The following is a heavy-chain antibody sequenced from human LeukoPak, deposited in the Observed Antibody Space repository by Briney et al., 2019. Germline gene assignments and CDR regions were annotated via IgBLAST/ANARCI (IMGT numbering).Heavy chain of an antibody. CDR2: ISGSGGST. D-gene: IGHD2-2*01. J-gene: IGHJ5*02. CDR1: GFTFSSYA. V-gene: IGHV3-23*01. CDR3: AKGAEYADTNWFDP. Sequence: PGGSLRLSCAASGFTFSSYAMSWVRQAPGKGLEWVSAISGSGGSTHYAGSVKGRFTISRDNSKNTLYLQMNSLRAEDTAVYYCAKGAEYADTNWFDPWGQGTLVTVSS.